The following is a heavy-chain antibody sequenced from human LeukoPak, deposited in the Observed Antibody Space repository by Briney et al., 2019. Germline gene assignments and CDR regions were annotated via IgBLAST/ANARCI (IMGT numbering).Heavy chain of an antibody. V-gene: IGHV1-18*04. Sequence: ASVKVSCKASGHTFTSYGISWVRQAPGQGLEWRGWISAYNGNTNYAQKLQGRVTMTTDTSTSTAYMELRSLRSDDTAVYYCASSSTPLDAFDIWGQGTMVTVSS. CDR1: GHTFTSYG. CDR2: ISAYNGNT. D-gene: IGHD2-2*01. J-gene: IGHJ3*02. CDR3: ASSSTPLDAFDI.